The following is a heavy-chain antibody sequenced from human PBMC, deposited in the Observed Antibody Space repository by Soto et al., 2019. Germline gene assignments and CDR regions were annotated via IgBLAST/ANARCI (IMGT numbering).Heavy chain of an antibody. V-gene: IGHV4-30-2*06. D-gene: IGHD3-10*01. CDR1: GASMSSGGHS. CDR3: ARAPPGPSPRWDV. J-gene: IGHJ6*02. CDR2: IYYTGAT. Sequence: QVQLQESGPGLVKPSQTVSLTCAVSGASMSSGGHSWSWIRQSPGRGLEWIGYIYYTGATYYNPSLKSRVTLSIDRSNNQFSLTFTSVPAPDAAVYYCARAPPGPSPRWDVWGQGTTVTVSS.